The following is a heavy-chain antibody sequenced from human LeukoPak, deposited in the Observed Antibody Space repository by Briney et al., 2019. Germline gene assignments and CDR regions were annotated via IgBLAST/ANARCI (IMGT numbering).Heavy chain of an antibody. CDR2: IKQDGSEI. CDR1: GFTLSTHW. Sequence: TGGSLRLSCAASGFTLSTHWMSWVRQAPGKGLEWVANIKQDGSEIYYVDSVKGRFTISRDNAKNSLYLQMNSLRAEDTAVYYCARDKVVGATIFDYWGQGTLVTVSS. D-gene: IGHD1-26*01. CDR3: ARDKVVGATIFDY. V-gene: IGHV3-7*03. J-gene: IGHJ4*02.